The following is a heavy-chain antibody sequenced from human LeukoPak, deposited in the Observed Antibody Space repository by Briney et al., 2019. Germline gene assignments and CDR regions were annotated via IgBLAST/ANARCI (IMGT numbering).Heavy chain of an antibody. CDR3: ARSRTVVAAALGY. Sequence: GGSPRLSCAASGFIFSSYWMSWVRQAPGKGLEWVANIKQDGSEKYYVNSVKGRFTISRDNAKNSLYLQMNSLRAEDTAVYYCARSRTVVAAALGYWGQGTLVTVSS. CDR1: GFIFSSYW. CDR2: IKQDGSEK. J-gene: IGHJ4*02. D-gene: IGHD2-15*01. V-gene: IGHV3-7*01.